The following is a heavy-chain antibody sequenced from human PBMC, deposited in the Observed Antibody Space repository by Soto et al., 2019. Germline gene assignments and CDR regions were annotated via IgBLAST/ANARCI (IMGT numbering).Heavy chain of an antibody. Sequence: GASVKVSCKASGYTFTGYYMHWVRQAPGQGLEWMGWINPNSGGTNYAQKFQGWVTMTRDTSISTAYMELSRLRSDDTAVYYCARDGYPSLGYCSSTSCYAGRKPSGGGYYYYGMDVWGQGTTVNVSS. CDR1: GYTFTGYY. CDR2: INPNSGGT. D-gene: IGHD2-2*01. CDR3: ARDGYPSLGYCSSTSCYAGRKPSGGGYYYYGMDV. V-gene: IGHV1-2*04. J-gene: IGHJ6*02.